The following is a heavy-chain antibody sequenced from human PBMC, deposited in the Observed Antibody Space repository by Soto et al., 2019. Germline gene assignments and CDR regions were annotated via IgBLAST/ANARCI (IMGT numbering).Heavy chain of an antibody. J-gene: IGHJ6*03. V-gene: IGHV4-39*01. CDR1: GGFINSSSYY. D-gene: IGHD2-8*01. CDR2: IYYSGST. CDR3: ASPRVPLSRNFMDV. Sequence: SETLSLTCTVSGGFINSSSYYWGWIRQPPGKGLEWIGSIYYSGSTYYNPSLKSRVTISVDTSKNQFSLNLSSVTAADTAVFYCASPRVPLSRNFMDVWGKGTTVTVSS.